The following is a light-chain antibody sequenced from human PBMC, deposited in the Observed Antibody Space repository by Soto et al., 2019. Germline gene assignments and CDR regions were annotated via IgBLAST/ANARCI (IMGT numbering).Light chain of an antibody. Sequence: QSALTQSASVSGSPGQSITISCTGTSSDVGGYNYVSWYQQHPGKAPKLIIYDVSNRPSGVSTRFSGSKSGNTASLTISGPQAEDEADYSCSSYTSTNSWVFGGGTKVTVL. V-gene: IGLV2-14*01. CDR3: SSYTSTNSWV. CDR1: SSDVGGYNY. J-gene: IGLJ3*02. CDR2: DVS.